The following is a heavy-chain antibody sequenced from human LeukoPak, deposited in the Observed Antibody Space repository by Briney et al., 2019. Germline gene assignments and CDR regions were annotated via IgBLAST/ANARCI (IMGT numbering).Heavy chain of an antibody. J-gene: IGHJ4*02. CDR3: ATRRDGYSYFDS. CDR2: IYYSGIT. CDR1: GDSISTSSYC. Sequence: SETLSLTCTVSGDSISTSSYCWGWIRQPPGKGLEWIGNIYYSGITNYTPSLKSRLTISVDTSKNQFSLNLSSVTAADTAVYYCATRRDGYSYFDSWGQGTLVTVSS. V-gene: IGHV4-39*01. D-gene: IGHD5-24*01.